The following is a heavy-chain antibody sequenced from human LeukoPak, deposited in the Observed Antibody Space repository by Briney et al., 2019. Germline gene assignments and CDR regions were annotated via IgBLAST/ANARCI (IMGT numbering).Heavy chain of an antibody. CDR1: GYTFTSYD. J-gene: IGHJ4*02. CDR2: MSPNGGNT. D-gene: IGHD5-24*01. CDR3: ARVDGYNAEFDY. V-gene: IGHV1-8*01. Sequence: GASVKVSCKASGYTFTSYDINWVRQATGQGLEWMGWMSPNGGNTGYAQKFQGRVTMTRDTSISTAYMELSSLRSEDTAVYYCARVDGYNAEFDYWGQGTLVTVSS.